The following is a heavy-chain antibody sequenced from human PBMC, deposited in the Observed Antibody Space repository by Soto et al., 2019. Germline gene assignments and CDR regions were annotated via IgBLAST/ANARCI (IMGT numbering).Heavy chain of an antibody. V-gene: IGHV1-2*02. Sequence: ASVKVSCKASGYTFTGHYIHWVRQAPEQGPEWMGEIGPESGATRYAQKFQGRVTMTRDMSITTVYMEVNNLSPDDTAVYYCGRGRSGQIVVFYWGQGTPVTVSS. J-gene: IGHJ4*02. CDR1: GYTFTGHY. D-gene: IGHD1-26*01. CDR3: GRGRSGQIVVFY. CDR2: IGPESGAT.